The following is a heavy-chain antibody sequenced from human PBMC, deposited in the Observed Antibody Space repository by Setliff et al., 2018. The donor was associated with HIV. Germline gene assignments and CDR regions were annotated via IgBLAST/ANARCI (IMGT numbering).Heavy chain of an antibody. CDR3: ARKLLTRPNYYGMDV. Sequence: GGSLRLSCAASGFTFSSFAMHWVRQAPGKGLEWVAFIRFDGSFKDYPESLKGRFSISRDNAKNSLYLQMNSLRAEDTAVYYCARKLLTRPNYYGMDVWGQGTKVTVSS. CDR1: GFTFSSFA. CDR2: IRFDGSFK. D-gene: IGHD2-15*01. J-gene: IGHJ6*02. V-gene: IGHV3-33*08.